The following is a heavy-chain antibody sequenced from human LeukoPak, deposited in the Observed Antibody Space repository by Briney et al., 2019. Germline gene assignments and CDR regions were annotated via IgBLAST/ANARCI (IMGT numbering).Heavy chain of an antibody. CDR2: IYPSDSDT. CDR3: ARTGYSSSSFDY. CDR1: GYGFTSYS. J-gene: IGHJ4*02. V-gene: IGHV5-51*01. D-gene: IGHD6-13*01. Sequence: GESLQISCKGSGYGFTSYSIGWVRQMPGKGLEWMGIIYPSDSDTRYSPSFQGQATISADRSISTAYLQWSSLKASDTAMYYCARTGYSSSSFDYWGQGTLVTVSS.